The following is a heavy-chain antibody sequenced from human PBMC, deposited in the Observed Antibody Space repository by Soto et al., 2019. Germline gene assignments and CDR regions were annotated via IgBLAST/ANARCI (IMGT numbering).Heavy chain of an antibody. V-gene: IGHV3-48*02. CDR3: ARARGREAAGEVTHLDAFDI. J-gene: IGHJ3*02. CDR1: GFTFSSYS. Sequence: GGSLRLSCAASGFTFSSYSMNWVRQAPGKGLEWVSYISSSSSTIYYADSVKGRFTISRDNAKNSLYLQMNSLRDEDTAVYYCARARGREAAGEVTHLDAFDIWGQGTMVTVSS. CDR2: ISSSSSTI. D-gene: IGHD6-13*01.